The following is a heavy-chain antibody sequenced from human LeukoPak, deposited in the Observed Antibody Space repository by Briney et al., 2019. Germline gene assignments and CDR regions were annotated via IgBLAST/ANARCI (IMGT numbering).Heavy chain of an antibody. CDR2: MNPNSGNT. V-gene: IGHV1-18*01. CDR1: GYTFTSYD. Sequence: ASVKVSCKASGYTFTSYDINWVRQATGQGLEWMGWMNPNSGNTNYAQKLQGRVTMTTGTSTSTAYMELRSLRSDDTAVYYCARGGGSYEFDYWGQGTLVTVSS. CDR3: ARGGGSYEFDY. J-gene: IGHJ4*02. D-gene: IGHD1-26*01.